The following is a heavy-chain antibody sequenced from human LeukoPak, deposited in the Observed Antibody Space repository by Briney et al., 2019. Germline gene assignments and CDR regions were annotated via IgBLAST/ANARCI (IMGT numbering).Heavy chain of an antibody. J-gene: IGHJ4*02. CDR3: ARRLGGY. V-gene: IGHV4-34*01. CDR2: SNHSGST. D-gene: IGHD3-16*01. Sequence: SDTLSLTCAIYGGFFSAYYWNWIRQPPGQVLEWNGESNHSGSTNYNPSLKSRVPISVDTSKNQFSLKLSAVTAADTAVYYCARRLGGYWGQGTLVTVSS. CDR1: GGFFSAYY.